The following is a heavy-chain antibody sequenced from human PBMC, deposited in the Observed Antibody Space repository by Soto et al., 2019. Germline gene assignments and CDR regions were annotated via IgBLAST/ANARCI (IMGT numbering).Heavy chain of an antibody. J-gene: IGHJ6*03. CDR3: AKEGGYFWICYYGIPDYYYMVG. Sequence: GGSLRLSCAASGFTFDDYAMHWVRQAPGKGLEWVSGISWNSGSIGYADSVKGRFTISRDNAKNSLYLQMNSLRAEDTALYYCAKEGGYFWICYYGIPDYYYMVGWGKGITVTVSS. CDR1: GFTFDDYA. D-gene: IGHD3-3*01. V-gene: IGHV3-9*01. CDR2: ISWNSGSI.